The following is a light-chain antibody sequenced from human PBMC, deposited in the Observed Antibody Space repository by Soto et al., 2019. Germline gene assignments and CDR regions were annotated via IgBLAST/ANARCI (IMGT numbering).Light chain of an antibody. CDR2: GAS. V-gene: IGKV3-20*01. Sequence: ENVLTQSPGTLSLSPGERATLSCRASQTVSSTYLAWYQQKPGQAPRLLIYGASSRATGIPDRFCGTVSGTDFTLTISRLEPEDFAGYYCKQYGSSPITFGQGTRLEIK. J-gene: IGKJ5*01. CDR1: QTVSSTY. CDR3: KQYGSSPIT.